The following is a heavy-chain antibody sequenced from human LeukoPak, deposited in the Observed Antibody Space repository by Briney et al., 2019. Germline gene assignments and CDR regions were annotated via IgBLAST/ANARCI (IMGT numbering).Heavy chain of an antibody. CDR3: ARHKEVGDYYYFDY. Sequence: ASVKVSCKESGYTFTSYYMHWVRQAPGQGLEWMGIINPSGGSTSYTQKFQGRVTMTRDTSTTTVYMELSSLRSRDTAVYYCARHKEVGDYYYFDYWGQGTLVTVSS. V-gene: IGHV1-46*01. J-gene: IGHJ4*02. CDR1: GYTFTSYY. D-gene: IGHD2/OR15-2a*01. CDR2: INPSGGST.